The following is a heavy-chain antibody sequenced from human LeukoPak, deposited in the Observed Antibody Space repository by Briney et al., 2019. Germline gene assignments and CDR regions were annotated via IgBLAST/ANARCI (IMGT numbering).Heavy chain of an antibody. CDR2: ISVSGHKT. CDR3: VKDLVGYDSSGYRDY. J-gene: IGHJ4*02. Sequence: GGSLRLSCAASGFTFRSYSMSWVRQAPGKWLEWVSGISVSGHKTYHADSVKGRFTISRDNSKNMVYLQMNSLRAEDTAVYYCVKDLVGYDSSGYRDYWGQGTLVTVSS. D-gene: IGHD3-22*01. CDR1: GFTFRSYS. V-gene: IGHV3-23*01.